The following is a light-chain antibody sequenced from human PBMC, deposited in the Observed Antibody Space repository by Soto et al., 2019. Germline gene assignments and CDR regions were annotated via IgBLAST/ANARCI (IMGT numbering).Light chain of an antibody. CDR2: EVS. CDR3: SSYTTTTRL. Sequence: QSALTQPASVSGSPGQSITISCTGTSSDIGSNNYVSWFQQRPGKAPTLISYEVSNRPSGVSTHFSGSKSGNTASLTISGLLPEDEAEYYCSSYTTTTRLFGGGTQLTVL. V-gene: IGLV2-14*01. CDR1: SSDIGSNNY. J-gene: IGLJ7*01.